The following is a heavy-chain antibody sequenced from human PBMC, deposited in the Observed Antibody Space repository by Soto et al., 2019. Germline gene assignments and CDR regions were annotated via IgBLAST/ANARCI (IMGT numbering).Heavy chain of an antibody. D-gene: IGHD1-26*01. CDR3: ARDDTEWEQHSYGMDV. J-gene: IGHJ6*02. Sequence: ASLKVSCKSSGYTFTSYGISWVRHAPGQGLEWMGWISAYNGNTNYAQKLQGRVTMTTDTSTSTAYMELRSLRSDDTAVYYCARDDTEWEQHSYGMDVWGQGTTVNVSS. V-gene: IGHV1-18*01. CDR2: ISAYNGNT. CDR1: GYTFTSYG.